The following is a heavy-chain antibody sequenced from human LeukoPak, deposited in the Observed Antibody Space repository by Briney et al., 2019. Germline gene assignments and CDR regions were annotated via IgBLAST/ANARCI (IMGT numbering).Heavy chain of an antibody. V-gene: IGHV3-11*04. CDR1: GGSISSSSYY. D-gene: IGHD3-9*01. J-gene: IGHJ4*02. Sequence: PSETLSLTCTVSGGSISSSSYYWGWIRQPPGKGLEWVSFISYSGSNMYYADSVKGRFTISRDNAKNSLYLQMDSLRADDTAVYYCARDKDWAFDYWGQGTLVTVSS. CDR3: ARDKDWAFDY. CDR2: ISYSGSNM.